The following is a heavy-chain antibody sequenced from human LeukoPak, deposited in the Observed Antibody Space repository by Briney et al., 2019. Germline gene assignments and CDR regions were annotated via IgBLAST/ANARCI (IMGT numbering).Heavy chain of an antibody. CDR1: GGSISSGGYS. Sequence: SETLSLTCAVSGGSISSGGYSWSWIRQPPGKGLEWIVYIYHSGSTYYNPSLKSRVTISVDRSKNQFSLKLSSVTAADTAVYYCARVYCSSTSCYYFDYWGQGTLVTVSS. CDR2: IYHSGST. V-gene: IGHV4-30-2*01. D-gene: IGHD2-2*01. J-gene: IGHJ4*02. CDR3: ARVYCSSTSCYYFDY.